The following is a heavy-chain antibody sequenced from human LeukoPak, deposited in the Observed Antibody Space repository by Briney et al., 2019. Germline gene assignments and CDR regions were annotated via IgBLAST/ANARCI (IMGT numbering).Heavy chain of an antibody. D-gene: IGHD6-19*01. Sequence: GGSLSLSCAASGFTFSSYGMHWIRQAPGKGLEWVAVIWYDGSNNYYADSVKGRFTISRDNSKNTLYLQMNSLRAEDTAVYYCARDGIAVAGDKFDYWGQGTLVSVSS. CDR1: GFTFSSYG. V-gene: IGHV3-33*01. J-gene: IGHJ4*02. CDR3: ARDGIAVAGDKFDY. CDR2: IWYDGSNN.